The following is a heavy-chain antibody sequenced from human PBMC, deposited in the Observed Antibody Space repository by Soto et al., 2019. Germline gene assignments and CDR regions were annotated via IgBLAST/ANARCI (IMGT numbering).Heavy chain of an antibody. J-gene: IGHJ4*02. CDR3: AREGIAAAGINY. CDR1: GGSISSYY. V-gene: IGHV4-59*01. Sequence: SETLSLTCTVSGGSISSYYWSWIRQPPGKGLEWIGYIYYSGSTNYNPSLKSRVTISVDTSKNQFSLKLSSVTAADTAVYYCAREGIAAAGINYWGQGTLVIVSS. CDR2: IYYSGST. D-gene: IGHD6-13*01.